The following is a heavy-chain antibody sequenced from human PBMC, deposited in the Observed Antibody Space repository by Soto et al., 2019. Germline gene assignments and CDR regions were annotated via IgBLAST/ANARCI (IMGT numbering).Heavy chain of an antibody. V-gene: IGHV3-30*18. Sequence: QVQLVESGGGVVQPGRSLRLSCAAAGFTFSSYGMHWVRQAPGKGLEWVAVIAYDGRNKYYADSVKGRFTISRDNSKNTLYLQMNSLRAEDTAVYYCSKDSQGGYCSSTSWPNWFDPLGQGTLVTVSS. CDR3: SKDSQGGYCSSTSWPNWFDP. J-gene: IGHJ5*02. CDR1: GFTFSSYG. CDR2: IAYDGRNK. D-gene: IGHD2-2*01.